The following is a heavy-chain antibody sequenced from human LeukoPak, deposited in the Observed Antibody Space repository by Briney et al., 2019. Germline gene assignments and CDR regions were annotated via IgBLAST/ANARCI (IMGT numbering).Heavy chain of an antibody. D-gene: IGHD1-1*01. CDR1: GFTVSSNY. J-gene: IGHJ4*02. CDR2: IYSGGST. CDR3: ATEIAGTPYYFDY. V-gene: IGHV3-53*01. Sequence: GGSLRLSCAASGFTVSSNYMSWVRQAPGKGLEWVSVIYSGGSTYYAGSVRGRFTISRDNSKNTLYLQMNSLRAEDTAVYYCATEIAGTPYYFDYWGQGTLVTVSS.